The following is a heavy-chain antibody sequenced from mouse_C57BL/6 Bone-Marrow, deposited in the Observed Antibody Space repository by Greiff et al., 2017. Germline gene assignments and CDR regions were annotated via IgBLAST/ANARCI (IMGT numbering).Heavy chain of an antibody. V-gene: IGHV1-54*01. J-gene: IGHJ2*01. Sequence: QVQLQQSGAELVRPGTSVKVSCKASGYAFTNYLIEWVKQRPGQGLEWIGVINPGSGGTNYNEKFKGKATLTADKSSSTAYMQLSSLTSEDSAVYVCARSGYGNYPHYFDYWGQGTTLTVSS. CDR3: ARSGYGNYPHYFDY. CDR2: INPGSGGT. CDR1: GYAFTNYL. D-gene: IGHD2-1*01.